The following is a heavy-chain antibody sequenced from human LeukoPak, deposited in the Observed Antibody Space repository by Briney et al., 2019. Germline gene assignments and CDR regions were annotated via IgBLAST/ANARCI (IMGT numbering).Heavy chain of an antibody. CDR3: TTFYHEYSPY. J-gene: IGHJ4*02. CDR2: IKNNADGGMP. D-gene: IGHD2/OR15-2a*01. CDR1: GFIFMNAW. Sequence: GGSLRLSCAASGFIFMNAWMIWVRQAPGKGLEWVGRIKNNADGGMPDYGAAARGRFTISRDDSKNTLYLQMNSLETEDTAVYYCTTFYHEYSPYWGRGTLVTVSS. V-gene: IGHV3-15*01.